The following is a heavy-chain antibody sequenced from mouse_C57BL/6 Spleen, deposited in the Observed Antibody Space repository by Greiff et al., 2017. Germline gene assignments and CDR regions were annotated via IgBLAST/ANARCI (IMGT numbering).Heavy chain of an antibody. D-gene: IGHD1-1*01. CDR1: GFTFSSYT. Sequence: EVKLVESGGGLVKPGGSLKLSCAASGFTFSSYTMSWVRQTPEKRLEWVATISGGGGNTYYPDSVKGRFTISRDNAKNTLYLQMSSLRSEDTALYYCARHSRLYYYGSSWYFDVWGTGTTVTVSS. CDR3: ARHSRLYYYGSSWYFDV. J-gene: IGHJ1*03. CDR2: ISGGGGNT. V-gene: IGHV5-9*01.